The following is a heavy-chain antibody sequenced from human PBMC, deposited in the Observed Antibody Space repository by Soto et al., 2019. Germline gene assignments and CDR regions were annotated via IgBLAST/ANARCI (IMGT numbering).Heavy chain of an antibody. CDR1: GGSISSGDYY. D-gene: IGHD3-3*02. CDR2: IYYSGST. J-gene: IGHJ4*02. Sequence: PSETLSLTCTVSGGSISSGDYYWSWIRQPPGKGLEWIGYIYYSGSTYYNPSLKSRVTISIDTSKNQFSLKLNSVTAADTAVYYCARGFSIDWYTYYFDYWGQGPLVTVSS. V-gene: IGHV4-30-4*01. CDR3: ARGFSIDWYTYYFDY.